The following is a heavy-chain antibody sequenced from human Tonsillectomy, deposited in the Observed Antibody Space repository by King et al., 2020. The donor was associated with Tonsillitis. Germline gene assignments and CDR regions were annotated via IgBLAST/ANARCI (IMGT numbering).Heavy chain of an antibody. CDR2: IYPSDSGT. D-gene: IGHD3-22*01. Sequence: VQLVESGAEVKKPGESLKISCRGSGYNFTNYWIGWVRQMPGKGLEGVGVIYPSDSGTPYSPSFQGQVTISADKSISTAYLQWSSLKASDTAMYYCATRGGYYDSDYWGQGTLVTVSS. CDR1: GYNFTNYW. CDR3: ATRGGYYDSDY. V-gene: IGHV5-51*03. J-gene: IGHJ4*02.